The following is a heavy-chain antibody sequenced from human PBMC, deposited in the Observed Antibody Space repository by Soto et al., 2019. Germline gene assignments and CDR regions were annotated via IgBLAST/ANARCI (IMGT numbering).Heavy chain of an antibody. J-gene: IGHJ6*02. CDR3: AKLTDSGGSSSSAMDV. V-gene: IGHV3-23*01. CDR2: IGDSGDSA. CDR1: GFTFSNYA. D-gene: IGHD2-15*01. Sequence: GSLRLSCAASGFTFSNYAMTWARQAPGKGLEWVSSIGDSGDSAYYADSVRGRLTISRDNSKNTLYLQMNSLRADDTAVYYCAKLTDSGGSSSSAMDVWGQGTTVTVSS.